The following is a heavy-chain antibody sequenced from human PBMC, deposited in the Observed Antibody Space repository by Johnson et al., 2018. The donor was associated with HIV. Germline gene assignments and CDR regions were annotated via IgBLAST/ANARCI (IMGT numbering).Heavy chain of an antibody. Sequence: QVQLVESGGGVVQPGRSLRLSCAASGFTFSSYGMHWVRQAPGKGLEWVAVISYDGSNKYYADSVKGRFTISRENAKNSLYLQMNSLRAGDTAVYYCARGLIAVAGFDAFDIWGQGTMVTVSS. CDR3: ARGLIAVAGFDAFDI. CDR1: GFTFSSYG. D-gene: IGHD6-19*01. CDR2: ISYDGSNK. J-gene: IGHJ3*02. V-gene: IGHV3-30*19.